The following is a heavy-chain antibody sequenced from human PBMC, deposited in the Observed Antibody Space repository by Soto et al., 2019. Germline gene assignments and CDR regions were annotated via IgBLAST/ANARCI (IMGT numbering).Heavy chain of an antibody. CDR2: INPSGGST. Sequence: ASVKVSCKASGYTFTSYYMHRVRQAPGQGLEWMGIINPSGGSTSYAQKFQGRVTMTRDTSTSTVYMELSSLRSEDTAVYYCASAGVGVVAAPMSRSAFDIWGQGTMVTVSS. CDR3: ASAGVGVVAAPMSRSAFDI. D-gene: IGHD2-15*01. J-gene: IGHJ3*02. V-gene: IGHV1-46*03. CDR1: GYTFTSYY.